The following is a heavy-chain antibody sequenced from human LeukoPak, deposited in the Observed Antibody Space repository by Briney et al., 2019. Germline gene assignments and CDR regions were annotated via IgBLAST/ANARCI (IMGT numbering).Heavy chain of an antibody. CDR3: ARATSWNYDQLDY. CDR2: IYPGDSDT. D-gene: IGHD1-7*01. J-gene: IGHJ4*02. V-gene: IGHV5-51*01. Sequence: GESLKISCKGSGYSFTSYWIGWVRQMPGKGLEWMGIIYPGDSDTRYSPSFQGQVTISADKSISTAYLQWSSLKASDTPMYYCARATSWNYDQLDYWGQGTLVTVSS. CDR1: GYSFTSYW.